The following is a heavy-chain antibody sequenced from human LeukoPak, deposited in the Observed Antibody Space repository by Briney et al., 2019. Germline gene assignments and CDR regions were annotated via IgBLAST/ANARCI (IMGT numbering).Heavy chain of an antibody. V-gene: IGHV3-23*01. D-gene: IGHD3-9*01. Sequence: PGASLRLSCAASGFIFSNYAMSWVRRAPGKGLEWVSAIVGRGSSTYYADSVKGRFTISRDNSKNTLYLQLNRLRAEDTAVYYCAKWGDYDILTGYYDSDYWGQGTLVTVSS. CDR2: IVGRGSST. CDR3: AKWGDYDILTGYYDSDY. CDR1: GFIFSNYA. J-gene: IGHJ4*02.